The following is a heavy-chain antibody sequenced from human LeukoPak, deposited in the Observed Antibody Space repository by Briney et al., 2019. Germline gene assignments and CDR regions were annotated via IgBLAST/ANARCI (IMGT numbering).Heavy chain of an antibody. D-gene: IGHD6-13*01. CDR3: ARGGQQLLDYFDY. Sequence: GGSLRLSCAASGFTVSSNYMSWVRQAPGKGLECVSVIYSGGSTYYADSVKGRFTISRDNSKNTLYLQMNSLRAEDTAVYYCARGGQQLLDYFDYWGQGTLVTVSS. V-gene: IGHV3-53*01. CDR1: GFTVSSNY. CDR2: IYSGGST. J-gene: IGHJ4*02.